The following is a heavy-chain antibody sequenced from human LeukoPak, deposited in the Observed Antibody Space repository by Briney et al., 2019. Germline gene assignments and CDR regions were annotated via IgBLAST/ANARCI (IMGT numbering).Heavy chain of an antibody. V-gene: IGHV4-30-4*08. CDR3: ARLHTYYDFWSGYSVDY. CDR2: IYYSGNT. CDR1: GFTFSSYA. J-gene: IGHJ4*02. Sequence: LRLSCAASGFTFSSYAMSWIRQPPGKGLEWIGYIYYSGNTYYNPSLKSRVTISVDTSKNQFSLKLSSVTAADTAVYYCARLHTYYDFWSGYSVDYWGQGTLVTVSS. D-gene: IGHD3-3*01.